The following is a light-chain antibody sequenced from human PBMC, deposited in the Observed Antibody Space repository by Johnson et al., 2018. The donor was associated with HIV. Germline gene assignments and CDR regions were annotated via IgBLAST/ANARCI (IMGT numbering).Light chain of an antibody. J-gene: IGLJ1*01. Sequence: VLTQPPSVSAAPGQKVTISCSGSSSNLGNKYVSWYQQLPGTAPKLLIYENNKRPSGIPDRFSGSKSGTSATLGITGLPTGAEADYYCGTWDSSLSAGFYVFGTGTKVNVL. V-gene: IGLV1-51*02. CDR3: GTWDSSLSAGFYV. CDR2: ENN. CDR1: SSNLGNKY.